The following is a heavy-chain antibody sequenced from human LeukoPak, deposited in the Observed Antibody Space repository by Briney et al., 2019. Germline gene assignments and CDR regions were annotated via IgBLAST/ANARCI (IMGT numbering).Heavy chain of an antibody. CDR3: ARGSSGYWPYYYYGMDV. V-gene: IGHV4-34*01. Sequence: SETLSLTCAVYGGSFSGYYWSWLRQPPGKGLEWIGETNHSGSTNYNPSLKSRVTISVDTSKNQFSLKLSSVTTAETAVYYCARGSSGYWPYYYYGMDVWGQGTTVTVSS. CDR2: TNHSGST. CDR1: GGSFSGYY. D-gene: IGHD3-22*01. J-gene: IGHJ6*02.